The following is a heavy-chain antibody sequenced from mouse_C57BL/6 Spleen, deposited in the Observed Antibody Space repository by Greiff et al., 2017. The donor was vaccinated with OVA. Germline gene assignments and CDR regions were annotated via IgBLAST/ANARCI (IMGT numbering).Heavy chain of an antibody. CDR2: INPNNGGT. V-gene: IGHV1-26*01. Sequence: EVQLQQSGPELVKPGASVKISCKASGYTFTDYYMNWVKQSHGKSLEWIGDINPNNGGTSYNQKFKGKATLTVDKSSSTAYMELCSLTSEDSAVYYCARRDYDYFDYWGQGTTLTVSS. CDR1: GYTFTDYY. CDR3: ARRDYDYFDY. D-gene: IGHD2-4*01. J-gene: IGHJ2*01.